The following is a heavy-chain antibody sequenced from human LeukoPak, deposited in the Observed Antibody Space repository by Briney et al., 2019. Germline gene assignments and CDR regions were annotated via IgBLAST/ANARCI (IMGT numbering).Heavy chain of an antibody. CDR3: ARPMMSKXXXXXXXNDAFXI. CDR1: GYSFTSYW. CDR2: IYPGDSDT. V-gene: IGHV5-51*01. D-gene: IGHD3-16*01. J-gene: IGHJ3*02. Sequence: GESLKISCKGSGYSFTSYWIGWVRQMPGKGLEWMGIIYPGDSDTRYSPSFQGQVTISADKSISTAYLQWSSLKASDTAMYYCARPMMSKXXXXXXXNDAFXIWGQGTX.